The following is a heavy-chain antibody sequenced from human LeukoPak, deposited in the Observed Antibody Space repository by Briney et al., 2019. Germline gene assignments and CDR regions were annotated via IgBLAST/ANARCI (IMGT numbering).Heavy chain of an antibody. Sequence: GGSLRLSCAASGFTFSSYEMNWVRQAPGKGLEWVSSITGSGDGTSAADSVTGRFSISRDNSKSTLYLQMNSLRVEDTAVYYCAKAGLVRGGALDSWGQGTLVTVSS. CDR3: AKAGLVRGGALDS. CDR1: GFTFSSYE. CDR2: ITGSGDGT. V-gene: IGHV3-23*01. D-gene: IGHD4/OR15-4a*01. J-gene: IGHJ4*02.